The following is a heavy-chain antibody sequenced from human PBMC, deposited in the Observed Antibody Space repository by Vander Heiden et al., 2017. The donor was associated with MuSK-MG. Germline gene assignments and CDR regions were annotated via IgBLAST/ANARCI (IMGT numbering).Heavy chain of an antibody. V-gene: IGHV3-23*01. J-gene: IGHJ4*02. Sequence: EVQLLASGRGLVQPGGSLRLSCAASGFTFRSYALSWVRQAPGKGLEWVSAISGSGGSTYYADSVKGRFTISRDNSKNTLYLQMNSLRAEDKAVYYCAKDFRLEGYRGFDYWGQGTLVTVSS. D-gene: IGHD3-16*01. CDR3: AKDFRLEGYRGFDY. CDR2: ISGSGGST. CDR1: GFTFRSYA.